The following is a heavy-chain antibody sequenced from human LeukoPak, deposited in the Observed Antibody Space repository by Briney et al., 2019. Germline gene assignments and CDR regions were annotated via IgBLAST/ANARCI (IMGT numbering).Heavy chain of an antibody. CDR2: ISGSGGST. J-gene: IGHJ3*02. V-gene: IGHV3-23*01. CDR1: GFTFSSYA. Sequence: GGSLRLSCAASGFTFSSYAMSWVRQAPGKGLEWVSGISGSGGSTYYADSVKGRFTISRDNSKNTLYLQMNSLRAEDTAVYYCAKVQITMVRGAKYAFDIWGQGTMVTVSS. D-gene: IGHD3-10*01. CDR3: AKVQITMVRGAKYAFDI.